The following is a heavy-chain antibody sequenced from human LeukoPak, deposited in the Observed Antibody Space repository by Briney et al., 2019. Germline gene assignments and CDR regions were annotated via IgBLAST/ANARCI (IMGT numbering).Heavy chain of an antibody. Sequence: GGSLRLSCAASGFTFSNYGLSWVRQAPGKGLEWVSVISGNSGSTYYADSVKGRFTISRDNSKNTLYLQMSSLRAEDTAVYYCARGGIGDTGGYYLFVYWGQGTRVTVSS. CDR2: ISGNSGST. J-gene: IGHJ4*02. V-gene: IGHV3-23*01. CDR1: GFTFSNYG. D-gene: IGHD3-22*01. CDR3: ARGGIGDTGGYYLFVY.